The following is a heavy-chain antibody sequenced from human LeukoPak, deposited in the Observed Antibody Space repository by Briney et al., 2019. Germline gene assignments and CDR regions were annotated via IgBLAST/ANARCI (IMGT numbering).Heavy chain of an antibody. CDR3: ARGGSGITNAFYI. CDR1: GGSLSSYY. Sequence: SETLRLTCSVSGGSLSSYYWSWIRQPPGKGLEWIGYPYYSGSTNSNPSLKSRVTMSVDTSKNQFSLRLRSVTAADTAVYYCARGGSGITNAFYIWGQGRMVTVSS. CDR2: PYYSGST. V-gene: IGHV4-59*01. D-gene: IGHD3-10*01. J-gene: IGHJ3*02.